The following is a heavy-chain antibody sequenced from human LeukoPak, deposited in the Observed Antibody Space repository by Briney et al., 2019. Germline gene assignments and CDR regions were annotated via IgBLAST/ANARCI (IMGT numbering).Heavy chain of an antibody. J-gene: IGHJ6*04. CDR1: GFTFSSYA. Sequence: GGSLTLSCAASGFTFSSYAMSWVRQAPGKGLEWVSAISGSGGSTYYADSVKGRFTISRDNSKNTLCLQMNSLRSEDTALYYCAKEILAGRSYGMDVWGKGTTVTVSS. CDR3: AKEILAGRSYGMDV. D-gene: IGHD3-9*01. CDR2: ISGSGGST. V-gene: IGHV3-23*01.